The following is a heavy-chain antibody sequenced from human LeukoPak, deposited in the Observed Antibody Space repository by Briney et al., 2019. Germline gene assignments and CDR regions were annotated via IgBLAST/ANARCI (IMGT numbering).Heavy chain of an antibody. CDR2: MNPNSGNT. J-gene: IGHJ2*01. V-gene: IGHV1-8*01. D-gene: IGHD2-2*02. CDR3: ASRRGYFSSTCCYTF. CDR1: GYTFTNYD. Sequence: ASVKVSCKASGYTFTNYDINWVRQATGQGLEWMGWMNPNSGNTGYAQEFQGRVTMTRNTSIITAYMELTSLRSEDTAVYFCASRRGYFSSTCCYTFWVRGALVSVCS.